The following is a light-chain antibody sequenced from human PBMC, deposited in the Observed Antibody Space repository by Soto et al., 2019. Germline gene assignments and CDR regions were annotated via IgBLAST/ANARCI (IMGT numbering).Light chain of an antibody. J-gene: IGLJ2*01. V-gene: IGLV1-36*01. Sequence: QSVLTQPPSVSEAPRQRVTISCSGSSSNIGNNAVNWYQQLPGKAPKLLIYYDDLLPSGVSDRFSGSTSGTSASLAISGLQSDDEADYYWAAWDDGLNGVVFGGGTKLTVL. CDR1: SSNIGNNA. CDR3: AAWDDGLNGVV. CDR2: YDD.